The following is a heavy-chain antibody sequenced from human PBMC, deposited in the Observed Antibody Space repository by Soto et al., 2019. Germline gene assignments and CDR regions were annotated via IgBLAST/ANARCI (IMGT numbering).Heavy chain of an antibody. CDR2: ISYDGSNK. Sequence: QVQLVESGGGVVQPGRSLRLSCAASGFTFSSYGMHWVRQAPGKGLEWVAVISYDGSNKYYADSVKGRFTISRDNSKNTLYLQMNSRRAEDTDVYYCAKDRAPFWSGYYAPYYYYGMDVWGQGTTVTVSS. V-gene: IGHV3-30*18. J-gene: IGHJ6*02. CDR1: GFTFSSYG. D-gene: IGHD3-3*01. CDR3: AKDRAPFWSGYYAPYYYYGMDV.